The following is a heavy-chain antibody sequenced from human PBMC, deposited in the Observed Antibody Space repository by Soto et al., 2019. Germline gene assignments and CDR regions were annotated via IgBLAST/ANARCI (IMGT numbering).Heavy chain of an antibody. V-gene: IGHV3-30*03. J-gene: IGHJ6*02. CDR1: GFTFSTYG. D-gene: IGHD5-18*01. CDR2: ISYDGIQK. Sequence: GVSLRLSCADSGFTFSTYGMHWVRQAPGKGLEWVAVISYDGIQKYYADSVKGRFTISRDNSKNTLYLQMNSLRAEDTAVYYCSGNPVYSYGCGMDVWGQGTTVTVSS. CDR3: SGNPVYSYGCGMDV.